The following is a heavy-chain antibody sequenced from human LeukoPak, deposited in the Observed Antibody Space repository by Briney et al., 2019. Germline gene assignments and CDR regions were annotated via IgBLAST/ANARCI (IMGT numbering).Heavy chain of an antibody. CDR3: ARVGQYCSSISCFDY. V-gene: IGHV1-18*01. Sequence: ASVKVSCKASGYSFDSYGISWVRQAPGQGLEWMGWISAYNGNTDYAQKLQGRVTMTTDTSTNTAYMDLRSLSSDDTAVYYCARVGQYCSSISCFDYWGQGTLVTVSS. CDR1: GYSFDSYG. D-gene: IGHD2-2*01. CDR2: ISAYNGNT. J-gene: IGHJ4*02.